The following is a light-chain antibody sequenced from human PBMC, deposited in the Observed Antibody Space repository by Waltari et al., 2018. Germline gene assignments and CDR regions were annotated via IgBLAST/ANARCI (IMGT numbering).Light chain of an antibody. V-gene: IGLV1-44*01. CDR3: ASWDDSLNGHWV. CDR1: SSNLGNNV. CDR2: RND. Sequence: QSVLTQPPSASGTPGQRVTISCSGTSSNLGNNVVNWYQQVPGTAPKVLILRNDLRSFGFPDRFSASTSGTSASLAIIGLQSEDEAEYYCASWDDSLNGHWVFGGGTKVTVL. J-gene: IGLJ3*02.